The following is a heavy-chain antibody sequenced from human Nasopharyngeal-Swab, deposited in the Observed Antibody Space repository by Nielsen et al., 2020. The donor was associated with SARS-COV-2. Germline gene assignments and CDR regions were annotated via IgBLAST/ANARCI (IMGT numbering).Heavy chain of an antibody. V-gene: IGHV3-64*04. CDR2: INDYEDRL. CDR1: GFTFSLYA. J-gene: IGHJ3*02. Sequence: GGSLRLSCSASGFTFSLYAMHWVRQAPGKGLEYVSTINDYEDRLYYADSVKGRFTISRDNSKNTLYLQMDSLRADDTAVYYCARESVVTGMDDATDIWGQGTMVTVS. D-gene: IGHD2-21*02. CDR3: ARESVVTGMDDATDI.